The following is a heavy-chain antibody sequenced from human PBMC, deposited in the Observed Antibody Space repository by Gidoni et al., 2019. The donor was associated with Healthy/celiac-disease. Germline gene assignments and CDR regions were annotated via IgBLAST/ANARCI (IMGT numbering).Heavy chain of an antibody. CDR1: GGSLSSGSYY. J-gene: IGHJ4*02. CDR2: IYTSGST. CDR3: ARGAPGYSSGWPDY. V-gene: IGHV4-61*02. D-gene: IGHD6-19*01. Sequence: QVQLQESCPGRVQPSLPLSLTFTVSGGSLSSGSYYWSWIRQPAGKGREWIGRIYTSGSTNYNPSLKSRVTISVDTSKNQFCLKLSSVTAADTAVYYCARGAPGYSSGWPDYWGQGTLVTVSS.